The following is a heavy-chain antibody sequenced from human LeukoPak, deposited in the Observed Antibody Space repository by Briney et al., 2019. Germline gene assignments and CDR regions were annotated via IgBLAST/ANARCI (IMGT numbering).Heavy chain of an antibody. Sequence: GGSLRLSCVASGFSFSSYSMNWVRQAPGKGLEWVSTISSGTGSYVYYADSVRGRFTISRDNAKNSLYLQMNSLRAEDTAVYYCARCSGVFGSSGYWGQGTLVTVSS. J-gene: IGHJ4*02. V-gene: IGHV3-21*01. D-gene: IGHD6-6*01. CDR2: ISSGTGSYV. CDR1: GFSFSSYS. CDR3: ARCSGVFGSSGY.